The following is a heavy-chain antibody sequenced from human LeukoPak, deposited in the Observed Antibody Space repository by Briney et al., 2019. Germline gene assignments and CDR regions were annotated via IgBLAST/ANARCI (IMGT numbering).Heavy chain of an antibody. CDR3: ARLGLGSYGSGSYYNSPFMDV. D-gene: IGHD3-10*01. J-gene: IGHJ6*03. V-gene: IGHV4-38-2*02. CDR2: IYHSGST. CDR1: GYSISSGYY. Sequence: PSETLSLTCTVSGYSISSGYYWAWIRQPPGKGLEWIGSIYHSGSTYYNPSLKSRVTISVDTSKNQFSLKLSSVTAADTAVYYCARLGLGSYGSGSYYNSPFMDVWGKGTTVTVSS.